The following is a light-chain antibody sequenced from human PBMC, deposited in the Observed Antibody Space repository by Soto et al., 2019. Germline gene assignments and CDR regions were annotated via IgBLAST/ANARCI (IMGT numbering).Light chain of an antibody. CDR1: SYNIGSHS. CDR3: AAWDDSLNGRYV. V-gene: IGLV1-44*01. CDR2: SNN. J-gene: IGLJ1*01. Sequence: QSVLTQPPSASGTPGQRVTIPCSGSSYNIGSHSVNWYQQVPGSAPNLLIYSNNQRPSGVPDRFAGSKSGTSASLAISGLQSEDEADFYCAAWDDSLNGRYVFGTGTKVTVL.